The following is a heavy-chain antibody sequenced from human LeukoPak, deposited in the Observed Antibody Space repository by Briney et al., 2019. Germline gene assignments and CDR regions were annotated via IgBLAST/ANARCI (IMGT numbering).Heavy chain of an antibody. D-gene: IGHD3-22*01. CDR2: ISSSSSYI. Sequence: PGGSLRLSCAASGFTFSSYSMNWVRQAPGKGLEWVSSISSSSSYIYYADSVKGRFTISRDNAKNSLYLQMNSLRAEDTAVYYCVRCLVLYYYDSSGYCASDYWGQGTLVTVSS. J-gene: IGHJ4*02. CDR1: GFTFSSYS. CDR3: VRCLVLYYYDSSGYCASDY. V-gene: IGHV3-21*01.